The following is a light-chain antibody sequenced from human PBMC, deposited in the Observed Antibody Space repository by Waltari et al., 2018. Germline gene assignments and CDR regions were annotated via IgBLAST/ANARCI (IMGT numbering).Light chain of an antibody. J-gene: IGLJ3*02. CDR2: DVD. V-gene: IGLV2-14*01. Sequence: QSALAQPASVSGSPGQSITISCTGTSTDVGGYNYVSWYQQHPGKAPKLLIFDVDNPPSGVSIRFSGSKSGNTASLTISGLQPEDGSDYYCCSFTSRSTWVFGGGTKLTVL. CDR1: STDVGGYNY. CDR3: CSFTSRSTWV.